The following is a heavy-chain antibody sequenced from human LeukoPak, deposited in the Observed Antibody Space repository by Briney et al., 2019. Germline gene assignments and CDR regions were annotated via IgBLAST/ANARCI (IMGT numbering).Heavy chain of an antibody. J-gene: IGHJ4*02. V-gene: IGHV5-10-1*01. Sequence: GESLKISCRGSGYSFSSYWISWVRQTPEKGLEWLGSIDPSDSYTNCSPSFQGHVTISTDKSISTAYLQWSSLRASDTAMYYCARNRYYYDFSGYYFDYWGQGTLVTVSS. CDR2: IDPSDSYT. D-gene: IGHD3-22*01. CDR1: GYSFSSYW. CDR3: ARNRYYYDFSGYYFDY.